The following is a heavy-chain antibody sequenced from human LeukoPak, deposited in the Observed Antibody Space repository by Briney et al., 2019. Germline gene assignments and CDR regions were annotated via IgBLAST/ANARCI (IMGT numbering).Heavy chain of an antibody. CDR3: AKEFYPSSSWYCAFDI. Sequence: GGSLRLSCAASGFTFDDYAMHWVRQAPGKGLEWVSGISWNSGSIGYADSVKGRFTISRDNAKNSLYLQMNSLRAEDTALYYCAKEFYPSSSWYCAFDIWGQGTMVTVSS. V-gene: IGHV3-9*01. CDR1: GFTFDDYA. CDR2: ISWNSGSI. J-gene: IGHJ3*02. D-gene: IGHD6-13*01.